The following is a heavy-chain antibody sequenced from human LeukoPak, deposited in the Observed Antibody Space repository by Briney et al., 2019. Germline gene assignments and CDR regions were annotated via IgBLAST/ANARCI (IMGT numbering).Heavy chain of an antibody. CDR1: GYTFTGYY. D-gene: IGHD3-22*01. J-gene: IGHJ5*02. CDR2: INPNSGGT. V-gene: IGHV1-2*02. CDR3: ARAPHPYYYDSSALGWFDP. Sequence: GASVKVSCKASGYTFTGYYMHWVRQAPGQGLEWMGWINPNSGGTNYAQKFQGRVTMTRDTSISTAYMERSRLRSDDTAVYYCARAPHPYYYDSSALGWFDPWGQGTLVTVSS.